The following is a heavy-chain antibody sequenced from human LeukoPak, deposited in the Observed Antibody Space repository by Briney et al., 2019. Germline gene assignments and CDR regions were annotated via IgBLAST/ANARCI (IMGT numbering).Heavy chain of an antibody. V-gene: IGHV3-15*01. J-gene: IGHJ3*02. CDR1: GFTFSNAW. D-gene: IGHD5-12*01. CDR2: IKSKTDGGTT. CDR3: TTDRVDSADAFDI. Sequence: PGGSLRLSCAASGFTFSNAWMSWVRQAPGKGLEWVGRIKSKTDGGTTDYAAPVKGRFTISRDDSKNTLYLQMNSLKTEDTAVYYCTTDRVDSADAFDIWGQGTMVIVSS.